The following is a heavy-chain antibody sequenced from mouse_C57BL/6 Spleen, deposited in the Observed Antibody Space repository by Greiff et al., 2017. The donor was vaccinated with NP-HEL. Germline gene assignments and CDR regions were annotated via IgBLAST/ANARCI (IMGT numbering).Heavy chain of an antibody. CDR3: AREGYDYYAMDY. CDR2: ISSGSSTI. J-gene: IGHJ4*01. V-gene: IGHV5-17*01. D-gene: IGHD2-2*01. Sequence: EVKLMESGGGLVKPGGSLKLSCAASGFTFSDYGMHWVRQAPEKGLEWVAYISSGSSTIYYADTVKGRFTISRDNAKNTLFLQMTSLRSEDTAMYYCAREGYDYYAMDYWGQGTSVTVSS. CDR1: GFTFSDYG.